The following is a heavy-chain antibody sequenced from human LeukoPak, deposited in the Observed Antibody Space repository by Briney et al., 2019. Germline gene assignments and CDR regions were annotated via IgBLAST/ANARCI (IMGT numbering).Heavy chain of an antibody. V-gene: IGHV1-69*05. CDR3: ASLRTYYDSSGYYYGPFDY. CDR1: GGTFSSYA. Sequence: VRVSCKASGGTFSSYAISWVRQAPGQGLEWMGGIIPIFGTANYAQKFQGRVTITTDESTSTAYMELSSLRSEDTAVYYCASLRTYYDSSGYYYGPFDYWGQGTLVTVSS. J-gene: IGHJ4*02. D-gene: IGHD3-22*01. CDR2: IIPIFGTA.